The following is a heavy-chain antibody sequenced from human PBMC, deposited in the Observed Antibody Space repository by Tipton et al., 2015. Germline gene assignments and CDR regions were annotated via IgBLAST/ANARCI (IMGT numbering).Heavy chain of an antibody. CDR2: ISHSGST. J-gene: IGHJ5*02. CDR1: AYSISTDYY. CDR3: ARGHSAGSYYSCWFDP. D-gene: IGHD2-15*01. Sequence: TLSLTCAVSAYSISTDYYWVWIRQPPGKGLEWIGTISHSGSTYYTPSLKSRVTMSRDTSKNQFSLKLTSVTAADTAVYYCARGHSAGSYYSCWFDPWGQGTLVTVSS. V-gene: IGHV4-38-2*01.